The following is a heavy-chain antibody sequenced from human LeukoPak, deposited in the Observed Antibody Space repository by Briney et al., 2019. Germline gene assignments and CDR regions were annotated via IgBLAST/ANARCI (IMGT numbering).Heavy chain of an antibody. V-gene: IGHV1-2*02. CDR3: ARDLPGMATDDY. J-gene: IGHJ4*02. Sequence: ASVKVSCKASGYTFTGYYMHWVRQAPGQGLGWMGWINPNSGGTNYAQKFQGRVTMTRDTSISTAYMELSRLRSDDTAVYYCARDLPGMATDDYWGQGTLVTVSS. CDR1: GYTFTGYY. CDR2: INPNSGGT. D-gene: IGHD5-24*01.